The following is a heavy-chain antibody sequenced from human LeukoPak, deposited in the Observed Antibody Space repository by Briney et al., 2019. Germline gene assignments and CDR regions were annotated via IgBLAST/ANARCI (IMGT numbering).Heavy chain of an antibody. CDR1: GGSIRSSSYF. V-gene: IGHV4-39*01. CDR3: ARQTDDANYYGSGSYRHGMDV. D-gene: IGHD3-10*01. Sequence: SETLSLTCIVSGGSIRSSSYFWGWIRQPPGKGLEWIGSIDYSGSTYYNPSLRRRVTISVDTSKNQFSLKMTSVTAADTAVFYCARQTDDANYYGSGSYRHGMDVWGQGTTVTVSS. J-gene: IGHJ6*02. CDR2: IDYSGST.